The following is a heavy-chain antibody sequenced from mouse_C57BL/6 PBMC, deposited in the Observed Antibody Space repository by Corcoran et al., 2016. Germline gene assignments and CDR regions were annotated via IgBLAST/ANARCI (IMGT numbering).Heavy chain of an antibody. CDR1: GYTFTDYY. CDR3: ARDDGGFLLFAY. CDR2: INPNNGGT. D-gene: IGHD2-3*01. J-gene: IGHJ3*01. V-gene: IGHV1-26*01. Sequence: EVQLQQSGPELVKPGASVKISCKASGYTFTDYYMNWVKQSHGKSLEWIGDINPNNGGTSYNQKFKGKATLTVDKSSSTAYMELRSLTSEDSAVYYCARDDGGFLLFAYWGQGTLVTVSA.